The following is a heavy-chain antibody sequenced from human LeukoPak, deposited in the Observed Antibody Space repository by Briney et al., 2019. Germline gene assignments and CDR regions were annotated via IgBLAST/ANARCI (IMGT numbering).Heavy chain of an antibody. Sequence: ASVKVSCKASGYTFTGYYMHWVRQAPGQGLEWMGWINPNSGGTNYAQKFQGRVTMTRDTSISTAYMELSRLRSDDTAVYYCARAHDSSGHYTRGCFDYWGQGTLVTVSS. V-gene: IGHV1-2*02. CDR2: INPNSGGT. CDR3: ARAHDSSGHYTRGCFDY. J-gene: IGHJ4*02. D-gene: IGHD3-22*01. CDR1: GYTFTGYY.